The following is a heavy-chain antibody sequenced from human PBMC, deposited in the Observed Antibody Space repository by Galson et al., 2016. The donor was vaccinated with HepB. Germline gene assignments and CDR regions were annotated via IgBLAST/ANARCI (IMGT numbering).Heavy chain of an antibody. CDR3: VQGSTAPAV. D-gene: IGHD2-2*01. CDR2: ISRSGDST. J-gene: IGHJ6*04. Sequence: SLRLSCAASGFSFSSYSMNWVRQAPGKGLEVVSSISRSGDSTDYADSVKGRFTISRDNSKNTLSLQMNSLTADDTAIYYCVQGSTAPAVWGKGTTVTVSS. V-gene: IGHV3-23*01. CDR1: GFSFSSYS.